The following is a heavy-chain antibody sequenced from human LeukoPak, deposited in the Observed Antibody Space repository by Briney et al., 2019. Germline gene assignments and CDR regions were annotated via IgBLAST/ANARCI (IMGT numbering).Heavy chain of an antibody. Sequence: GGSLTLSGAASGLIFNNSGMGWVRQAPGRGLEWVSAISASGLTAYYGDSVKGRFTISRDNTKNTLYLHMSSLRGEDTAIYYCTENTWGRGTRVTVSS. CDR2: ISASGLTA. J-gene: IGHJ4*02. CDR1: GLIFNNSG. CDR3: TENT. V-gene: IGHV3-23*01.